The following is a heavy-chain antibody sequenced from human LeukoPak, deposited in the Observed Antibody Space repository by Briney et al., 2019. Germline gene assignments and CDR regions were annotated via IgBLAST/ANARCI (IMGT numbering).Heavy chain of an antibody. CDR1: GFTFSSYS. V-gene: IGHV3-48*01. Sequence: GGSLRLSCAASGFTFSSYSMNWVRQAPGKGLEWVSYISSSSSTIYYADSVKGRFTISRDNAKNSLYLQMNSPRAEDTAVYYCASGNYYGSGSYSSFDYWGQGTLVTVSS. D-gene: IGHD3-10*01. CDR3: ASGNYYGSGSYSSFDY. J-gene: IGHJ4*02. CDR2: ISSSSSTI.